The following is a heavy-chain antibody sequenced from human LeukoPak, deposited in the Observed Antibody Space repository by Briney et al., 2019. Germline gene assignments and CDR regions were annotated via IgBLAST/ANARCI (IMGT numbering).Heavy chain of an antibody. D-gene: IGHD3-3*01. CDR1: GYTFTSYD. Sequence: ASVKVSCKASGYTFTSYDINWVRQATGRGLEWMGWINPNSGNTGYAQKFQGRVTMTRNTSISTAYIELSSLRSEDTAVYYCARRNYDFWSGYPTVDYWGQGTLVTVSS. CDR3: ARRNYDFWSGYPTVDY. J-gene: IGHJ4*02. CDR2: INPNSGNT. V-gene: IGHV1-8*01.